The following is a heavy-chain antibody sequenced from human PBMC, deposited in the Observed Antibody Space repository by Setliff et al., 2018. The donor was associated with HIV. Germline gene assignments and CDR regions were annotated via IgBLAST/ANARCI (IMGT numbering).Heavy chain of an antibody. V-gene: IGHV1-69*15. CDR1: GGTLSNYV. Sequence: KVSCKTSGGTLSNYVITWVRQAPGQGLEWMGMIIPMYNIPAYAQKFQGRVTFTADESTGTAYMELSSLSSEDTAVYYCARDQTGVAAAAFGGGSAWSDEGFDIWGQGTMVTVSS. CDR2: IIPMYNIP. CDR3: ARDQTGVAAAAFGGGSAWSDEGFDI. D-gene: IGHD6-13*01. J-gene: IGHJ3*02.